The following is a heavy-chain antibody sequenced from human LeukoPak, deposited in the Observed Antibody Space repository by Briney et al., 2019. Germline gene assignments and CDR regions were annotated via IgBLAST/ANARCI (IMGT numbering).Heavy chain of an antibody. V-gene: IGHV4-39*07. CDR2: IYYSGNT. D-gene: IGHD6-19*01. CDR3: ARAYSSGGYSGEGNWFDP. J-gene: IGHJ5*02. CDR1: GSSISNYY. Sequence: PSETLSLTCTVSGSSISNYYWGWIRQAPGKGLEWIGSIYYSGNTYYNPSLKSRVTISVDTSKNQFSLKLSSVTAADTAVYYCARAYSSGGYSGEGNWFDPWGQGTLVTVSS.